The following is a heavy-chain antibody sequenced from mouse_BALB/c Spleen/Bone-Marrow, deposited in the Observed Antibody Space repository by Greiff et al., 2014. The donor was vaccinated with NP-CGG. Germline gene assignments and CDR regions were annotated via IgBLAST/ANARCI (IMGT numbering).Heavy chain of an antibody. J-gene: IGHJ4*01. CDR3: ARITTATGAMDY. Sequence: QVHVKQSGPGLVAPSQSLSITCTVSGFSLTNYGVHWVRQPPGKGLEWLGVIWADGSTNYNLALMSRLSISKDNSKSQVFFKMNSLQTDDTAMYYCARITTATGAMDYWGQGTSVTVSS. CDR1: GFSLTNYG. D-gene: IGHD1-2*01. CDR2: IWADGST. V-gene: IGHV2-9*02.